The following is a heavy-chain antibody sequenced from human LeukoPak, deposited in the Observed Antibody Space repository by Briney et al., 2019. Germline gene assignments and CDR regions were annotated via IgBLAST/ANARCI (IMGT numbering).Heavy chain of an antibody. Sequence: PGGSLRLSCAASGFTFSSYGMHWVRQAPGKGLEWVAVISYDGSNKYYADSVKGRFTISRDNSKNTLYLQMNSLRAEDTAVYYCAKSGHYDSSGIYYYGMDVWGQGTTVTVSS. J-gene: IGHJ6*02. CDR3: AKSGHYDSSGIYYYGMDV. CDR1: GFTFSSYG. D-gene: IGHD3-22*01. V-gene: IGHV3-30*18. CDR2: ISYDGSNK.